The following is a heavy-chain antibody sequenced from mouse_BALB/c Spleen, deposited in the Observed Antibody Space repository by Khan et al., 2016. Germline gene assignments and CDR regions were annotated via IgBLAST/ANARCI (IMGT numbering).Heavy chain of an antibody. CDR3: ARRYYRYDDALDY. CDR1: GYSITSDYA. V-gene: IGHV3-2*02. CDR2: ISYSGST. Sequence: EVQLQESGPGLVKPSQSLSLTCTVTGYSITSDYAWNWIRQFPGNKLEWMGYISYSGSTNYNPSLKSRISITRDTSKNQFFLQLNSVTTEDTATXYSARRYYRYDDALDYWGQGTSVTVSS. D-gene: IGHD2-14*01. J-gene: IGHJ4*01.